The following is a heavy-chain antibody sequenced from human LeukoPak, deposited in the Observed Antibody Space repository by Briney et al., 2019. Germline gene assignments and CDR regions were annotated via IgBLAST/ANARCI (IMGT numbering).Heavy chain of an antibody. D-gene: IGHD3-16*01. CDR3: ARDISEGDYAWWFDP. CDR2: LNPSGGST. Sequence: ASVKVSCKASGHSFTNYYIHWVRQAPGQGLEWMGILNPSGGSTSYAQKFQGRVTMTRDLSTSTDYMELSSLRSDDTAVYFCARDISEGDYAWWFDPWGQGTLVTVAS. J-gene: IGHJ5*02. V-gene: IGHV1-46*01. CDR1: GHSFTNYY.